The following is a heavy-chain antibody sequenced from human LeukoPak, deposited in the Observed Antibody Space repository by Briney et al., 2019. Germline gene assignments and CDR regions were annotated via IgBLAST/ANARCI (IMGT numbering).Heavy chain of an antibody. J-gene: IGHJ5*02. CDR2: FDPEDGET. CDR3: ATLLFSGYDRPGGSWFDP. V-gene: IGHV1-24*01. D-gene: IGHD5-12*01. Sequence: ASVKVSCKVSGYTLTELSMHWVRQAPGKGLEWMGGFDPEDGETIYAQKFQGRVTMTEDTSTDTAYMELSSLRSEDTAVYYCATLLFSGYDRPGGSWFDPWGQGTLVTVSS. CDR1: GYTLTELS.